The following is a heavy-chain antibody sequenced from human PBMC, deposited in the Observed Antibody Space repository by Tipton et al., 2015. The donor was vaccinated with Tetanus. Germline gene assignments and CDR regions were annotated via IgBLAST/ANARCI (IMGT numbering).Heavy chain of an antibody. CDR1: GGLITTGGYS. Sequence: TLSLTCTVSGGLITTGGYSWGWIRQLPGQGLEWLGYIYQTDSTYYNPSVTSRLTLSLQRSKNQVSLKLISVTAADTAVYYCARVDPFDGRGYGGAFDIWGHGAMVTVSS. V-gene: IGHV4-30-2*01. J-gene: IGHJ3*02. CDR2: IYQTDST. CDR3: ARVDPFDGRGYGGAFDI. D-gene: IGHD3-22*01.